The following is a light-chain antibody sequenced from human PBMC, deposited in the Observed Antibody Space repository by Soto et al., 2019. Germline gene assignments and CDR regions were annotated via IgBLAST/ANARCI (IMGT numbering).Light chain of an antibody. CDR2: ANS. CDR1: SSNIGAGYD. Sequence: QSVLTQPPSVSGAPGQRVTIYCTGSSSNIGAGYDVHWYQQLPGTAPKLLIYANSHRPSGVPDRFSGSRSGTSASLAITGLQAEDEADYYCQSYDSSLSGYVFGTGTKLTVL. J-gene: IGLJ1*01. CDR3: QSYDSSLSGYV. V-gene: IGLV1-40*01.